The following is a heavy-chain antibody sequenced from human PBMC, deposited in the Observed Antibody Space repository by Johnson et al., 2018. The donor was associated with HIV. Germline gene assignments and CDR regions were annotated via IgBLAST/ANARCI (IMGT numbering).Heavy chain of an antibody. Sequence: QVQLVESGGGVVQPGRSLRLSCAASGFTFSSYGMHWVRPAPGQGLEWVAAIWYDGSNKYDADSVKGRFTISRDNSNNTLYLQMNSLRAEDTAVYYCAKDGEYSSPGAFDIWGQGTMVTVSS. V-gene: IGHV3-33*06. D-gene: IGHD6-6*01. CDR1: GFTFSSYG. CDR2: IWYDGSNK. J-gene: IGHJ3*02. CDR3: AKDGEYSSPGAFDI.